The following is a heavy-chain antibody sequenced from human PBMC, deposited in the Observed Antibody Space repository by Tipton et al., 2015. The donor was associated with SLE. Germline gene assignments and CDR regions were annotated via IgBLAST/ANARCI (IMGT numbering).Heavy chain of an antibody. D-gene: IGHD3-22*01. CDR1: GYTFTRYD. CDR2: MNPNSGNT. J-gene: IGHJ3*02. V-gene: IGHV1-8*01. Sequence: QSGPEVRKPGASVKVSCKASGYTFTRYDINWVRQATGQGLEWMGWMNPNSGNTGYAQKFQGRVTMTRNISISTAYMELSSLRSEDTAVYYCARTTGGGYLDAFDIWGQGTMLTVSS. CDR3: ARTTGGGYLDAFDI.